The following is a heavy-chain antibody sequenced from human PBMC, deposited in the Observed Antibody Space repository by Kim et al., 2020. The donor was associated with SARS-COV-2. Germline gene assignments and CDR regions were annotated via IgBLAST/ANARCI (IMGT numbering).Heavy chain of an antibody. J-gene: IGHJ4*02. CDR3: TALYSAQAPGGI. CDR2: KKGDGSDE. D-gene: IGHD2-15*01. Sequence: GGSLRLSCVASGYNFRNYWMSWVRQAPGKGLEWVARKKGDGSDEDYVDSVKGRFTLSRDTARNSLSLQMNSLRTEDTAIYYCTALYSAQAPGGIWGQGIQVTVSS. CDR1: GYNFRNYW. V-gene: IGHV3-7*01.